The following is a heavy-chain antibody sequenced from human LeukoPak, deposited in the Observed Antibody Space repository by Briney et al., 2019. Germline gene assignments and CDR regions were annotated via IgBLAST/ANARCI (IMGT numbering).Heavy chain of an antibody. Sequence: ASVNVSCKASGYTFTSYGISWVRQAPGQGLEWMGWISAYNGNTNYAQKLQGRVTMTTDTSTSTAYMELRSLRSDDTAVYYCASDWVGYCTNGVCPPGYWGQGTLVTVSS. CDR3: ASDWVGYCTNGVCPPGY. J-gene: IGHJ4*02. CDR1: GYTFTSYG. CDR2: ISAYNGNT. D-gene: IGHD2-8*01. V-gene: IGHV1-18*01.